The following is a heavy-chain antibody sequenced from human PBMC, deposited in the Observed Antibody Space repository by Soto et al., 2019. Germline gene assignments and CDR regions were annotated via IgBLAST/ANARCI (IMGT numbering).Heavy chain of an antibody. CDR1: GASISSTSSGDW. V-gene: IGHV4-4*02. D-gene: IGHD1-26*01. CDR3: AKMVGATLVDY. CDR2: IYHSGST. J-gene: IGHJ4*02. Sequence: QVQLQESGPGLVKPSGTLSLTCTVSGASISSTSSGDWWSWVRQPPGKGLEWIGEIYHSGSTNYNPPLKSRVTMSVNKSKNQSSLGLSSVTAADTAVYYCAKMVGATLVDYWGQGTLVTVSS.